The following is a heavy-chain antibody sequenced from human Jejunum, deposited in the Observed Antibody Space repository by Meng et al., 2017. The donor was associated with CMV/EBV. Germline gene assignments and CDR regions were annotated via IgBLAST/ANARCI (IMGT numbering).Heavy chain of an antibody. V-gene: IGHV1-2*02. J-gene: IGHJ4*02. Sequence: GYPFTASYLPWVRQAPGQGLELIGWIHPITGGTHYTQNFQGRVTMTRDTSISTAYLDLTRLTSDDTAVYYCAKVIMTSRPGSPLDYWGQGTLVTVSS. CDR2: IHPITGGT. D-gene: IGHD3-16*01. CDR1: GYPFTASY. CDR3: AKVIMTSRPGSPLDY.